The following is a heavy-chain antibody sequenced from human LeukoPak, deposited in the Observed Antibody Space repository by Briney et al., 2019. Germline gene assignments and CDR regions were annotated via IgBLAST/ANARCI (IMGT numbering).Heavy chain of an antibody. Sequence: GSLRISCAASGFTFYYYNMHMVRPAPGKGLEWVSLFRWDGGDTHYADSVKGRFTISRDNSKNSLYLQMNSLRNEDTAFYYCAKEMAAHSTTLGCFDPWGQGTLVTVSS. J-gene: IGHJ5*02. D-gene: IGHD5-24*01. CDR1: GFTFYYYN. V-gene: IGHV3-43*01. CDR2: FRWDGGDT. CDR3: AKEMAAHSTTLGCFDP.